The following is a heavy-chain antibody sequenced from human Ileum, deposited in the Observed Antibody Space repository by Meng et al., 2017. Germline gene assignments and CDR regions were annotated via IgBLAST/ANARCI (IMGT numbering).Heavy chain of an antibody. D-gene: IGHD5-24*01. Sequence: GESLKISCAASGFTFSIYSMSWVRQAPGKGLEWVSSISTGNNHTYYAESVKGRFTISRDNAKNSLYLQMSSLRAEDTAVYYCARELQLGYWGQGTLVTVSS. V-gene: IGHV3-21*06. CDR2: ISTGNNHT. J-gene: IGHJ4*02. CDR3: ARELQLGY. CDR1: GFTFSIYS.